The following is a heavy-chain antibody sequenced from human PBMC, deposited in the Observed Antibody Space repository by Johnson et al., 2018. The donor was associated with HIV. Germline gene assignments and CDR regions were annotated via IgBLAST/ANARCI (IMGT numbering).Heavy chain of an antibody. V-gene: IGHV3-66*02. Sequence: MLLVESGGGLVQPGGSLRLSCTASGFTVSSNYMSWVRQGPGTGLEWVSVIYSGGGTYYADSVKGRFTISRDNSKNTLYLQMNSLRAEDTAVYYCARNLMRYNWNADAFDIWGQGTMVTVSS. CDR1: GFTVSSNY. J-gene: IGHJ3*02. D-gene: IGHD1-20*01. CDR3: ARNLMRYNWNADAFDI. CDR2: IYSGGGT.